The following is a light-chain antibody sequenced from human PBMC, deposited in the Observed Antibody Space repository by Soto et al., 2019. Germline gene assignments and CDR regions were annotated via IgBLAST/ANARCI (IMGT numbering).Light chain of an antibody. CDR3: QQHGSALALP. CDR1: QTVRNNY. V-gene: IGKV3-20*01. Sequence: EFVLTQSPGTLSLSPGERATLSCRARQTVRNNYLAWYQQKPGQAPRLLIYDASNRATGIPARFSGSGSGTDFTLTISSLEPEDFAVYYCQQHGSALALPVGGGTKVDNK. J-gene: IGKJ4*01. CDR2: DAS.